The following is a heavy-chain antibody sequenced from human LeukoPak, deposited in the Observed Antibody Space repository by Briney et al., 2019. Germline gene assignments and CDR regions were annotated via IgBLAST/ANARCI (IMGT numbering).Heavy chain of an antibody. D-gene: IGHD5-18*01. V-gene: IGHV4-38-2*01. CDR2: IYHSGST. CDR3: ASTAMVSVYYFDY. J-gene: IGHJ4*02. CDR1: GYSISSGHY. Sequence: SETLSLTCAVSGYSISSGHYWGWIRQPPGKGLEWIGGIYHSGSTNYNPSLKSRVTISIDTSKNQFSLKLSSVTAADTAVYYCASTAMVSVYYFDYWGQGTLVTVSS.